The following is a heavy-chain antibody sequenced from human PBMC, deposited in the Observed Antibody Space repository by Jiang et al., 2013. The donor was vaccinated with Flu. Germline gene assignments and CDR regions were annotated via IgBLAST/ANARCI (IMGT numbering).Heavy chain of an antibody. V-gene: IGHV3-7*01. CDR2: IKQDGSEK. CDR1: GFTFSSYW. D-gene: IGHD3-10*01. CDR3: ARDSGSHYGSGRDSPFDY. Sequence: GLVQPGGSLRLSCAASGFTFSSYWMSWVRQAPGKGLEWVANIKQDGSEKYYVDSVKGRFTISRDNAKNSLYLQMNSLRAEDTAVYYCARDSGSHYGSGRDSPFDYWGQGTLVTVSS. J-gene: IGHJ4*02.